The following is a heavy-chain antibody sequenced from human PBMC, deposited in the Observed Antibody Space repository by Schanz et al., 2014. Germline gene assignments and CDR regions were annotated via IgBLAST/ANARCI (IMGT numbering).Heavy chain of an antibody. CDR2: ISDSGDTA. CDR3: ARSRSGFYFDY. J-gene: IGHJ4*02. D-gene: IGHD1-26*01. CDR1: GFTFSSYS. V-gene: IGHV3-48*01. Sequence: EVHLLESGGGLVQPGGSLRLSCTASGFTFSSYSMNWVRQAPGKGLEWVSLISDSGDTAYYADSVKGRFTISRDNAKNSLYLQMNSLRAEDTAVYYCARSRSGFYFDYWGQGTLVTVSS.